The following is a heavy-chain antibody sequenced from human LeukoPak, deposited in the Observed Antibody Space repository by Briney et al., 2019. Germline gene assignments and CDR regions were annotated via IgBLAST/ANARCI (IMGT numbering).Heavy chain of an antibody. CDR3: AREGVTIFGVVIQNSEAFGYYGMDV. CDR1: GFTFSSYS. V-gene: IGHV3-21*01. D-gene: IGHD3-3*01. J-gene: IGHJ6*02. CDR2: ISSSSSYI. Sequence: GGSLRLSCAASGFTFSSYSMNWVRQAPGKGLEWVSSISSSSSYIYYADSVKGRFTISRDNAKNSLYLQMNSLRAEDTAVYYCAREGVTIFGVVIQNSEAFGYYGMDVWGQGTTVTVSS.